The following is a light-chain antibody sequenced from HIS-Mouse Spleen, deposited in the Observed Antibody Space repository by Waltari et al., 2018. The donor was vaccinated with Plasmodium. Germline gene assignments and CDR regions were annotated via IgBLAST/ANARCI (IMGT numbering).Light chain of an antibody. V-gene: IGLV8-61*01. CDR2: STN. CDR3: LLYMGSGIWV. J-gene: IGLJ2*01. CDR1: TGSVSTSYY. Sequence: TVVPHEPLFSASPGGTVTPTCGFSTGSVSTSYYPSWYQHPPGQAPRPLSYSTNTRSSGVPDRCSGSMLGNKAALTISGAQADDEADYYCLLYMGSGIWVFGGGTKLTVL.